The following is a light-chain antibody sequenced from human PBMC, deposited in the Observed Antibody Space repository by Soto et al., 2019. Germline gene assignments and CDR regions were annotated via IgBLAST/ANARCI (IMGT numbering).Light chain of an antibody. V-gene: IGKV3-15*01. Sequence: EIVMTQSPGTLSVSPGERVTLSCGASQSISSNLAWYQQKPGQAPRLLIYDTSTRATGIPGRFSGSGSGTEFTLAINGLQSEDLAVYYCQQYHYWWAFGQGTKV. CDR1: QSISSN. J-gene: IGKJ1*01. CDR3: QQYHYWWA. CDR2: DTS.